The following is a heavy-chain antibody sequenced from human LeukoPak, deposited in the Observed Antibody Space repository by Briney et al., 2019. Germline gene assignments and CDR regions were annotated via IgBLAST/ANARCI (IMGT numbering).Heavy chain of an antibody. D-gene: IGHD6-19*01. CDR2: INHSGST. V-gene: IGHV4-34*01. Sequence: SETLSLTCAVYGGSFSGYYWSWIRQPPGKGLEWIGEINHSGSTNYNPSLKSRVTISVDTSKNQFSLELSSVTAADTAVYYCARGRPRWLPRGDDAFDIWGQGTMVTVSS. CDR1: GGSFSGYY. J-gene: IGHJ3*02. CDR3: ARGRPRWLPRGDDAFDI.